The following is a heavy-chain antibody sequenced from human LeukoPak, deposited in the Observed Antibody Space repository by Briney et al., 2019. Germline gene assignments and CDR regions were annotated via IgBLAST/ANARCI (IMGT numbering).Heavy chain of an antibody. D-gene: IGHD3-22*01. Sequence: GSSVKVSCKDSRYTLTELSMHWVRQAPGKGLEWMGGFDPEDGETIYAQKFQGRVTMTEDTSTDTAYMELSSLRSEDTAVYYCATDQSYYYDSSGYYDNWFDPWGQGTLVTVSS. CDR2: FDPEDGET. J-gene: IGHJ5*02. V-gene: IGHV1-24*01. CDR1: RYTLTELS. CDR3: ATDQSYYYDSSGYYDNWFDP.